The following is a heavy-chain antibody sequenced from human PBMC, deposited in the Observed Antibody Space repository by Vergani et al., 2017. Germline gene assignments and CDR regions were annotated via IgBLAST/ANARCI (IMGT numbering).Heavy chain of an antibody. V-gene: IGHV3-21*01. CDR1: GFTFSSYS. J-gene: IGHJ6*02. CDR2: ISSSSSYI. Sequence: EVQLVESGGGLVKPGGSLRLSCAASGFTFSSYSMNWVRQAPGKGLEWVSSISSSSSYIYYADSVKGRFTISRDNAKNSLYLQMNSLRVEDTAVYYCARDLLAVADYGMDVWGQGTTVTVSS. D-gene: IGHD6-19*01. CDR3: ARDLLAVADYGMDV.